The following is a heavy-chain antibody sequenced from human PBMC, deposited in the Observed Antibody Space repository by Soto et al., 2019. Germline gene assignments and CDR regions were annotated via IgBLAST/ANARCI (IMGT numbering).Heavy chain of an antibody. D-gene: IGHD3-22*01. Sequence: GGSLRLSCAASGFTFSSYGVLWVRQAPGKGLEWVAVIWYNGSNKYYGESVKGRFTISRDNSKNTLYLEMNSLRDEDTAVYYCARVVVVIPPGYYYAMDVWGQGTTVTVSS. CDR1: GFTFSSYG. V-gene: IGHV3-33*08. CDR3: ARVVVVIPPGYYYAMDV. CDR2: IWYNGSNK. J-gene: IGHJ6*02.